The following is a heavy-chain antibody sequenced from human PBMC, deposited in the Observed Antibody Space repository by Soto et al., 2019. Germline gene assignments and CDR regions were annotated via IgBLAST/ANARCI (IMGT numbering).Heavy chain of an antibody. CDR2: INHSGST. CDR1: GGSFSGYY. CDR3: ARGRPARKESGSYFDY. V-gene: IGHV4-34*01. J-gene: IGHJ4*02. D-gene: IGHD1-26*01. Sequence: SETLSLTCAVYGGSFSGYYWSWIRQPPGKGLEWIGEINHSGSTNYNPSLKSRVTISVDTSKNQFSLKLSSVTAADTAVYYCARGRPARKESGSYFDYWGQGTLVTVSS.